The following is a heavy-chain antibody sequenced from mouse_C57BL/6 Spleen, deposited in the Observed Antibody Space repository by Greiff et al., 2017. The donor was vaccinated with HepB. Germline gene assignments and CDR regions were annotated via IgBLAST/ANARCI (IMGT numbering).Heavy chain of an antibody. Sequence: EVKLVESGGGLVQPGGSLKLSCAASGFTFSDYYMYWVRQTPEKRLEWVAYVSNGGGSTYYPDTVKGRFTISRDNAKNTLYLQMSRLKSDDTDTYYCARLAHYEYHYFDFWGTGTTLTVSS. CDR1: GFTFSDYY. V-gene: IGHV5-12*01. CDR3: ARLAHYEYHYFDF. D-gene: IGHD5-2*01. J-gene: IGHJ2*01. CDR2: VSNGGGST.